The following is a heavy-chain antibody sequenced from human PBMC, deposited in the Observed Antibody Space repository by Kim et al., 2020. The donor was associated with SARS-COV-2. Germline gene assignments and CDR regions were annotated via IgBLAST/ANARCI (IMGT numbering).Heavy chain of an antibody. D-gene: IGHD6-19*01. CDR3: AKLHMYSSGAMDV. Sequence: YADHVKGPFTNSRDHSKNTVYQQMNSLRAEDTAVYYCAKLHMYSSGAMDVWGQGTTVTVSS. V-gene: IGHV3-23*01. J-gene: IGHJ6*02.